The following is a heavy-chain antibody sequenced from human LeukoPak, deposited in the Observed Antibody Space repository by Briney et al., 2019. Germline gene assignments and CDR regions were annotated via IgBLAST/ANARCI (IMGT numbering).Heavy chain of an antibody. D-gene: IGHD3-10*01. CDR3: AKDFRITMVRGVMDV. CDR2: IWYDGSNK. Sequence: GGSLRLSCAASGFTFSSYGMHWVRQAPGKGLEWVAVIWYDGSNKYYAESVKGRFTISRDNSKNTLYLQMNSLRAEDTAVYYCAKDFRITMVRGVMDVWGRGTTVTVSS. J-gene: IGHJ6*03. CDR1: GFTFSSYG. V-gene: IGHV3-33*06.